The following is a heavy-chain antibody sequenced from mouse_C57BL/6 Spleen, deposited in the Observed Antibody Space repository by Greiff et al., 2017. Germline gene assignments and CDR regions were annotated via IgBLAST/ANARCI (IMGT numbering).Heavy chain of an antibody. CDR1: GYTFTSYW. Sequence: QVQLQQPGAELVMPGASVKLSCKASGYTFTSYWMHWVQQRPGQGLEWIGEIDPSDSSTNYNQQFKGKSTLTVDKSSSTASMLLSGLTSECAAVYYCARECGSCYDDWGKGTTLTVSA. CDR2: IDPSDSST. CDR3: ARECGSCYDD. J-gene: IGHJ1*03. V-gene: IGHV1-69*01. D-gene: IGHD1-1*01.